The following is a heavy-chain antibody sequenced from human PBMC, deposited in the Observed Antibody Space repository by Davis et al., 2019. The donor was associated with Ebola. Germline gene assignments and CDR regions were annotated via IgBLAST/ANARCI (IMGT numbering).Heavy chain of an antibody. CDR3: ARDLGDYRLFDY. CDR2: INAGNGNT. V-gene: IGHV1-3*01. CDR1: GYTFTSYA. Sequence: ASVKVSCKASGYTFTSYAMHWVRQAPGQRLEWMGWINAGNGNTKYSQKFQGRVTITRDTSASTAYMELRSLRSEDTAVYYCARDLGDYRLFDYWGQGTLVTVSS. J-gene: IGHJ4*02. D-gene: IGHD4-11*01.